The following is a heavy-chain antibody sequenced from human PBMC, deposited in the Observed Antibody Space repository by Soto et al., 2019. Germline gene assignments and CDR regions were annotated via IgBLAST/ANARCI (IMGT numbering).Heavy chain of an antibody. CDR1: GFTFSSYA. D-gene: IGHD6-13*01. V-gene: IGHV3-30-3*01. CDR3: ASFQQLVPLYYYYGMDV. Sequence: QVQLVESGGGVVQPGRSLRLSCAASGFTFSSYAMHWVRQAPGKGLEWVAVISYDGSNKYYADSVKGRFTISRDNSKNTLYLQMNSLRAEDTAVYYCASFQQLVPLYYYYGMDVWGQGTTVTVSS. J-gene: IGHJ6*02. CDR2: ISYDGSNK.